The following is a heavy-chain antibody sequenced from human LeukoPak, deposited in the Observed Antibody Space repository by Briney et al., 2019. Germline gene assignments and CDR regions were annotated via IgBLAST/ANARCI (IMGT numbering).Heavy chain of an antibody. J-gene: IGHJ4*02. CDR3: AIMVRGVIPFDY. CDR1: GYTFTSYD. D-gene: IGHD3-10*01. CDR2: MNPNSGNT. Sequence: ASVKVSCKASGYTFTSYDINWVRQAPGQGLEWMGWMNPNSGNTGYAQKFQGRVTMTRNTSISTAYMELSSLRSEDTAVYYCAIMVRGVIPFDYWGQGTLVTVSS. V-gene: IGHV1-8*01.